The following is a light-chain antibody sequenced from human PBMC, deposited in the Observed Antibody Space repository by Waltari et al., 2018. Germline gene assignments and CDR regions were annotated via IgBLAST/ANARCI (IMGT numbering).Light chain of an antibody. CDR1: EDISNY. J-gene: IGKJ3*01. V-gene: IGKV1-33*01. Sequence: DLQMTQSPSPLSAYIGNRVTISCQASEDISNYLNWFQQKPGKAPKHLIFDASDLEIGVPSRFTGSGSGKDFTLTITSLQPEDFATYYCQQYSQLFTFGPGTTVNVK. CDR2: DAS. CDR3: QQYSQLFT.